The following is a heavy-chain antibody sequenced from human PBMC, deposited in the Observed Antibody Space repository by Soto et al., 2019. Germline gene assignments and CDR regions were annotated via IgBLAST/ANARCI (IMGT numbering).Heavy chain of an antibody. CDR2: ISAYNGNT. CDR1: GYTFTSYG. Sequence: GASVKVSCKASGYTFTSYGISWVRQAPGQGLEWMGWISAYNGNTNYAQKLQGRVTMTTDTSTSTAYMELRSLRSDDTAVYYCARENSYDSSGYIDYWGQGTLVTVSS. D-gene: IGHD3-22*01. J-gene: IGHJ4*02. CDR3: ARENSYDSSGYIDY. V-gene: IGHV1-18*01.